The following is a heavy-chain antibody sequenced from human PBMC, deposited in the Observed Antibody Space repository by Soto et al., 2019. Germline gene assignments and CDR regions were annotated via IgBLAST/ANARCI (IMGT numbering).Heavy chain of an antibody. J-gene: IGHJ4*02. V-gene: IGHV4-59*01. CDR2: IYYSGST. Sequence: PSETLSLTCTVSGGSISSYYWSWIRQPPGKGLEWIGYIYYSGSTNYNPSLKSRVTISVDTSKNQFSLKLSSVTAADTAVYYCAGYSGYERRLDYWGQGTLVTVSS. CDR1: GGSISSYY. CDR3: AGYSGYERRLDY. D-gene: IGHD5-12*01.